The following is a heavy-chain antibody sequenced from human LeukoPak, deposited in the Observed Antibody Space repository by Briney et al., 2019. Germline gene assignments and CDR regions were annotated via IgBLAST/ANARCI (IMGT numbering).Heavy chain of an antibody. D-gene: IGHD3-3*02. CDR1: GGSFSGYY. CDR2: INHTGST. V-gene: IGHV4-34*01. CDR3: ARGRVLGSCLRWRGDFLNS. Sequence: SETLSLTCAVYGGSFSGYYWSWIRQPPGKGLEWIGEINHTGSTNYNPSLKSRVTISVDTSKNQFSLQLSSVTAADTAVYYCARGRVLGSCLRWRGDFLNSGAQGTRVT. J-gene: IGHJ4*02.